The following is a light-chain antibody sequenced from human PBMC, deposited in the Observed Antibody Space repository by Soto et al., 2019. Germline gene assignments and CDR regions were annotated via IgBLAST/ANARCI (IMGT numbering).Light chain of an antibody. J-gene: IGLJ3*02. CDR1: SSDVGGHNY. CDR3: SSYTSTSTWV. CDR2: EVN. V-gene: IGLV2-14*01. Sequence: QSVLTQPASVSGSPGQSITISCTGTSSDVGGHNYVSWYQQHPGKAPKIMIYEVNNRPSGVSNRFSGSKSGNTASLTISGLQAEDEADYYCSSYTSTSTWVFGGGTKVTVL.